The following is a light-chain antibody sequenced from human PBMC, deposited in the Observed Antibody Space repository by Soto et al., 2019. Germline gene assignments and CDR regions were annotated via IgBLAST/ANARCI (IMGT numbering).Light chain of an antibody. V-gene: IGLV1-47*02. CDR1: SSNIGSNY. CDR3: GAWDGRLSVYV. CDR2: NNN. Sequence: QAVVAQPPSVSGTPGQRVTISCSGSSSNIGSNYVYWFQQLPGTAPKLLMYNNNERPSGVPDRISASKSGTSASLAISGLRSEDDADYYCGAWDGRLSVYVFGTGTKLTVL. J-gene: IGLJ1*01.